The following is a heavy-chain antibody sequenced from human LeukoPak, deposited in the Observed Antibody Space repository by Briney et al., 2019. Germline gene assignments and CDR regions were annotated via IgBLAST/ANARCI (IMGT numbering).Heavy chain of an antibody. Sequence: QPGGSLRLSCAASGFTFSDYSMNWVRQATGKGLEWVSYISSIGATIYYADSVKGRFTISRDNAKNSLFLQMNSLRAEDTAVYYCARGPYKYVMSANPDYWGQGTLVTVSS. D-gene: IGHD1-1*01. CDR3: ARGPYKYVMSANPDY. CDR1: GFTFSDYS. J-gene: IGHJ4*02. CDR2: ISSIGATI. V-gene: IGHV3-48*01.